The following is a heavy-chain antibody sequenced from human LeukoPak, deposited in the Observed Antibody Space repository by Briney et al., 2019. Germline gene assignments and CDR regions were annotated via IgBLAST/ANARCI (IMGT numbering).Heavy chain of an antibody. CDR3: ARGHFGLDN. CDR1: GFTFSDWY. V-gene: IGHV3-11*01. Sequence: GGSLRLSCAASGFTFSDWYMSWIRQTPAKGLEWVSYVSPSDDTMYYADSVRGRFTISRDNAKRSLYLQMNNLRAEDTAVYYCARGHFGLDNWGQGTLVTVPS. CDR2: VSPSDDTM. D-gene: IGHD3-3*01. J-gene: IGHJ4*02.